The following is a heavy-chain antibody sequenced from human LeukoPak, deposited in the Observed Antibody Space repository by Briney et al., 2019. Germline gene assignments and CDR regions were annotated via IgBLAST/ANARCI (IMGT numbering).Heavy chain of an antibody. V-gene: IGHV4-34*01. J-gene: IGHJ4*02. CDR2: INHSGST. Sequence: SETLSLTCAVYGGSFSGYYWSWIRQLPGKGLEWIGEINHSGSTNYNPSLKSRVTISVDTSKNQFSLKLSSVTAADTAVYYCARVGRTGTMIVVVNYYFDYWGQGTLVTVSS. CDR1: GGSFSGYY. CDR3: ARVGRTGTMIVVVNYYFDY. D-gene: IGHD3-22*01.